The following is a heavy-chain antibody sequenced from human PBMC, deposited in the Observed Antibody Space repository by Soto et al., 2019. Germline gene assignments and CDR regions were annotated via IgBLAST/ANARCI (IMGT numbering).Heavy chain of an antibody. V-gene: IGHV3-30*18. Sequence: QVQLVESGGGVVQPGRSLRLSCAASGFTFSSYGMHWVRQAPGKGLEWVAVISYDGSNKYYADSVKGRFTISRDNSKNTLYLQMNSLRAEDTAVYYCANDPRTTVTTGYFQHWGQGTLVTVSS. J-gene: IGHJ1*01. CDR3: ANDPRTTVTTGYFQH. CDR2: ISYDGSNK. D-gene: IGHD4-17*01. CDR1: GFTFSSYG.